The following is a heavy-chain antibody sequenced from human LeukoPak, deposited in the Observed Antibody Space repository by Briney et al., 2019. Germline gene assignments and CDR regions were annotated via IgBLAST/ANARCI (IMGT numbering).Heavy chain of an antibody. Sequence: GASVKVSCKASGYTFTGYYMHWVRQAPGQGLEWMGWINPNSGGTNYAQKFQGRVIMTRDTSISTAYMELSRLRSDDTAVYYCARSHYDFWSGHEEDAFDIWGQGTMVTVSS. J-gene: IGHJ3*02. CDR3: ARSHYDFWSGHEEDAFDI. CDR1: GYTFTGYY. V-gene: IGHV1-2*02. D-gene: IGHD3-3*01. CDR2: INPNSGGT.